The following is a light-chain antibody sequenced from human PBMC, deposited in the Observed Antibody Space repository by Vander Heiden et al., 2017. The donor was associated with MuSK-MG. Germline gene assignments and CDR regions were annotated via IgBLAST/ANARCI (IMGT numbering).Light chain of an antibody. V-gene: IGKV3-11*01. J-gene: IGKJ1*01. CDR1: QNINNY. Sequence: EIVLTQSPVTPLSPGERATLSCRASQNINNYLAWYQQKPGQAPRLLIFDASNRANGIKAMFSGSGYGTDFILTISSRDPEDFEVYFCQQLSLWHPGARFGPWTKVEIK. CDR3: QQLSLWHPGAR. CDR2: DAS.